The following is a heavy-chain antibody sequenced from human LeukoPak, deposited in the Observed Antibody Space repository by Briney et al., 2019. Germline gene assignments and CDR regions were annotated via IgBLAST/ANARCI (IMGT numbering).Heavy chain of an antibody. Sequence: PGRSLRLSCAASGFTFSSYAMHWVRQAPGKGLEWVAVVSYDGSNKYYADSVKGRFTISRDNSKNTLYLQMNSLRAEDAAVYYCATIGDRRSGELYRIDYWGQGILVTVSS. CDR3: ATIGDRRSGELYRIDY. V-gene: IGHV3-30-3*01. J-gene: IGHJ4*02. D-gene: IGHD1-26*01. CDR1: GFTFSSYA. CDR2: VSYDGSNK.